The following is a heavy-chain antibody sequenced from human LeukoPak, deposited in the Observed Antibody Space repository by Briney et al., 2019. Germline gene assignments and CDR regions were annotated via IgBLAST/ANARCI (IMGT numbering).Heavy chain of an antibody. CDR2: INPNSGGT. D-gene: IGHD6-19*01. Sequence: ASMKVSCKAYGYTFNGYYIQWVRQAPGQGLEWMGWINPNSGGTNYAQNFQGRVTMTRDTSISTAYMELSRLTSADTAVYYCARRGGGGDSSGWSWRFWGQGPLVTVSA. V-gene: IGHV1-2*02. CDR1: GYTFNGYY. J-gene: IGHJ4*02. CDR3: ARRGGGGDSSGWSWRF.